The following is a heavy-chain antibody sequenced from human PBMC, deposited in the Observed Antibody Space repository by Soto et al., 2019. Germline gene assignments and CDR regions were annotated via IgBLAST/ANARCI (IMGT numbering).Heavy chain of an antibody. CDR1: GYTFTSYA. CDR3: ARLLSDYDILTGYFSDAFDI. Sequence: QVQLVQSGAEVKKPGASVKVSCKASGYTFTSYAMHWVRQAPGQRLEWMGWINAGNGNTKYSQKFQGRVTITRDTSXXTXYXXLSSLRSEDTAVYYCARLLSDYDILTGYFSDAFDIWGQGTMVTVSS. V-gene: IGHV1-3*01. D-gene: IGHD3-9*01. J-gene: IGHJ3*02. CDR2: INAGNGNT.